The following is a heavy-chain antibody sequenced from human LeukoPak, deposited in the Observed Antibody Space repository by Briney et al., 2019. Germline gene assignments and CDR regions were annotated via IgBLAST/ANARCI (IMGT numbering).Heavy chain of an antibody. CDR3: ASGYNSGWTLDY. Sequence: GASVKVSCKSSGYTFIAYYMHWVRQAPGQGLEWMGRINPNSGDTDYAQKFQGRVTMTSDTSISTAYMELSRLRSDDTAVYYCASGYNSGWTLDYWGQGTLVTVSS. J-gene: IGHJ4*02. V-gene: IGHV1-2*06. D-gene: IGHD5-12*01. CDR2: INPNSGDT. CDR1: GYTFIAYY.